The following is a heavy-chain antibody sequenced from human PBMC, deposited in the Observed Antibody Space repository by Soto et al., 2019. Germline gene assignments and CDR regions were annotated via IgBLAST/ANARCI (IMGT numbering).Heavy chain of an antibody. V-gene: IGHV4-31*02. CDR1: GGYLTGGGGY. D-gene: IGHD3-10*01. CDR3: ARGAPRGRGVPPYFHL. CDR2: IHYNGDT. Sequence: SEIQRLTWSVSGGYLTGGGGYWSCVRKHPAKDLQWVGSIHYNGDTYYNPSLRSRTSISLDTSENRFSLMLSSVTAADTAVYFCARGAPRGRGVPPYFHLWGPGTLVTVSA. J-gene: IGHJ4*02.